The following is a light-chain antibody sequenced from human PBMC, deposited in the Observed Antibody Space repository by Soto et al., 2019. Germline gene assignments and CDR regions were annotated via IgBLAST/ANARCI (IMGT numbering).Light chain of an antibody. CDR1: QSVSNK. CDR2: GTS. V-gene: IGKV3-15*01. J-gene: IGKJ4*02. Sequence: EIVMTQSPGTLSVSPGEXATLFCRASQSVSNKLAWYQQKPGQAPRLIIYGTSTRATGIPARLSGSGSGTDFTLAISSLQSEDFAIYYCQKYNKWPQFGGGTKVDIK. CDR3: QKYNKWPQ.